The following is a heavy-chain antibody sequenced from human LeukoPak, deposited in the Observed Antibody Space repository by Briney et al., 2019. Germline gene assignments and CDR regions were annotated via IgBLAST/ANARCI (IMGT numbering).Heavy chain of an antibody. CDR2: ISYDGSNK. Sequence: GRSLRLSCAASGFTFSSYGMHWVRQAPGKGLEWVAVISYDGSNKYYADSVKGRFTISRDNSKNTLYLQMNSLRAGDTAVYYRAKEGLKWFGETLYYFDYWGQGTLVTVSS. V-gene: IGHV3-30*18. CDR1: GFTFSSYG. CDR3: AKEGLKWFGETLYYFDY. J-gene: IGHJ4*02. D-gene: IGHD3-10*01.